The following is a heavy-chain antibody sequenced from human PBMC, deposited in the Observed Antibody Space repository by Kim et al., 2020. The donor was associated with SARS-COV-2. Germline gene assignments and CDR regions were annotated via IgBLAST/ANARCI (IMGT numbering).Heavy chain of an antibody. J-gene: IGHJ5*02. CDR1: GGSISSGGYY. D-gene: IGHD2-21*02. CDR3: ARVRDCGGDCKYNWFDP. CDR2: IYYSGST. Sequence: SETLSLTCTVSGGSISSGGYYWSWIRQHPGKGLEWIGYIYYSGSTYYNPSLKSRVTISVDTSKNQFSLKLSSVTAADTAVYYCARVRDCGGDCKYNWFDPWGQGTLVTVSS. V-gene: IGHV4-31*03.